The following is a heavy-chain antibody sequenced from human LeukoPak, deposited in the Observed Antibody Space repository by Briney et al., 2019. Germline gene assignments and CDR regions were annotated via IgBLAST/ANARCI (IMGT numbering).Heavy chain of an antibody. D-gene: IGHD3-22*01. CDR2: INHSGST. Sequence: SETLSLTCAVYGGSFSGYYWSWIRQPPGKGLEWIGEINHSGSTNYNPSLKSRVTISVDTSKNQFSLKLSSVTAADTAVYYCARDAGITMIVVVDAFDIWGQGTMVTVSS. CDR3: ARDAGITMIVVVDAFDI. J-gene: IGHJ3*02. V-gene: IGHV4-34*01. CDR1: GGSFSGYY.